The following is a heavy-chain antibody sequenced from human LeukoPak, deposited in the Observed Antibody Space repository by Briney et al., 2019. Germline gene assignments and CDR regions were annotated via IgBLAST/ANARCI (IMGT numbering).Heavy chain of an antibody. CDR2: ISYDGNNN. J-gene: IGHJ4*02. Sequence: GRSLRLSCAASGFTFSRYGMHCVRQAPGRGLEWVALISYDGNNNYYADSVKGRFTISRDNSKNTLYLQMNSLRAEDTAVYFCAKDQRGDILTGSPFDYWGQGTLVTVSS. CDR1: GFTFSRYG. CDR3: AKDQRGDILTGSPFDY. D-gene: IGHD3-9*01. V-gene: IGHV3-30*18.